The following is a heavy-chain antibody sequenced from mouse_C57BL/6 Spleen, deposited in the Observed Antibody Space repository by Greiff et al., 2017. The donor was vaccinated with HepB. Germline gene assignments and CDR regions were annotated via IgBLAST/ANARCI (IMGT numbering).Heavy chain of an antibody. Sequence: DVQLVESGPGLVKPSQSLSLTCSVTGYSITSGYYWNWIRQFPGNKLEWMGYISYDGSNNYNPSLKNRISITRDTSKNQFFLKLNSVTTEDTATYYCAIYYSNYEAWFAYWGQGTLVTVSA. J-gene: IGHJ3*01. CDR2: ISYDGSN. D-gene: IGHD2-5*01. CDR3: AIYYSNYEAWFAY. CDR1: GYSITSGYY. V-gene: IGHV3-6*01.